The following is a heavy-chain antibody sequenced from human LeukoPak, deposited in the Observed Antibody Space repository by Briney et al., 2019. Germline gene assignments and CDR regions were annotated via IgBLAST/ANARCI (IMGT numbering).Heavy chain of an antibody. Sequence: GGSLRLSCAASGFTFSSYAMHWVRQAPGKGLEWVAVISYDGSNKYYADSVKGRFTISRDNSKSTLYLQMNSLRAEDTAVYYCARDENCSGGSCYAVSTYFDYWGQGTLVTVSS. CDR2: ISYDGSNK. V-gene: IGHV3-30*04. CDR3: ARDENCSGGSCYAVSTYFDY. CDR1: GFTFSSYA. D-gene: IGHD2-15*01. J-gene: IGHJ4*02.